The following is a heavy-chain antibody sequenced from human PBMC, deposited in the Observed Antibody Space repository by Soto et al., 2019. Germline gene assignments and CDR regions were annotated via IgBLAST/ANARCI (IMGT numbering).Heavy chain of an antibody. CDR3: ARDRGYDAHDYYYNAMDV. CDR1: GFTFRTYT. D-gene: IGHD2-15*01. Sequence: PGGSLRLSCVASGFTFRTYTMNWVRQAPGKGLEWVSGIRGFSPYTFYAESVKGRFTISRDNAKNSLYLQMNSLGVDDTAVYYCARDRGYDAHDYYYNAMDVWGQGTTVTVSS. CDR2: IRGFSPYT. J-gene: IGHJ6*02. V-gene: IGHV3-21*01.